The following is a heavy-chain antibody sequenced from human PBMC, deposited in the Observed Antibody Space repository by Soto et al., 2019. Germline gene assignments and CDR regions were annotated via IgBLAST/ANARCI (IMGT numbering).Heavy chain of an antibody. Sequence: SDTLSLTCPVSGFSISSYYWSWIRQPPGKGLEWIGYIYYSGSTNYNPSLKSRVTISVDTSKNQFSLKLSSVTAADTAVYYCASRYYYDRVGAFDIWGQGTMVTVSS. CDR1: GFSISSYY. V-gene: IGHV4-59*01. D-gene: IGHD3-22*01. CDR3: ASRYYYDRVGAFDI. CDR2: IYYSGST. J-gene: IGHJ3*02.